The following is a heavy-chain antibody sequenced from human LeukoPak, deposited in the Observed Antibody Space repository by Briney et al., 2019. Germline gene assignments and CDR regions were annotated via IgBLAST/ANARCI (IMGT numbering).Heavy chain of an antibody. J-gene: IGHJ4*02. D-gene: IGHD2-21*02. CDR2: IYSGGNT. CDR3: ASSGGDYLLFDD. V-gene: IGHV3-66*01. Sequence: GGSLRLSCAASGFTVSSNYMSWVRQAPGKGLGGGSVIYSGGNTYYADSVKGRFTISRDNSKNTLYLQMNSLRAEDTAVYYCASSGGDYLLFDDWGQGTLVTVSS. CDR1: GFTVSSNY.